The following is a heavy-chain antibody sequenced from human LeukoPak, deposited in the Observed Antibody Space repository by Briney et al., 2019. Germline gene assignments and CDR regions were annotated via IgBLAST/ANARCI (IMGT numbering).Heavy chain of an antibody. J-gene: IGHJ4*02. CDR1: GFTFDDYT. V-gene: IGHV3-43*01. D-gene: IGHD3-3*01. CDR3: AKGLRFLEWLFDY. CDR2: ISWDGGST. Sequence: GRSLRLSCAASGFTFDDYTMHWVRQAPGKGLEWVSLISWDGGSTYYADSVKGRFTISRDNSRNSLYLQMNSLRTEDTALYYCAKGLRFLEWLFDYWGQGTLVTVSS.